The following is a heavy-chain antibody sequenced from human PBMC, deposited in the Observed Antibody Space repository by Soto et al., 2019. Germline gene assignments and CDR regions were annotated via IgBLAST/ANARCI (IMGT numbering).Heavy chain of an antibody. Sequence: QVQLVQSGADVKKPGASVKISCKASGYNFTQNRIHWVPQAPGKRLEWMGWITAGDAKTEYSQKFQGRVTISRDISATTVYLDLDSLRSEDTAVYYCAGDLYSSSWFWFDPWGRGTQVIVSS. D-gene: IGHD2-2*01. CDR1: GYNFTQNR. J-gene: IGHJ5*02. CDR3: AGDLYSSSWFWFDP. V-gene: IGHV1-3*01. CDR2: ITAGDAKT.